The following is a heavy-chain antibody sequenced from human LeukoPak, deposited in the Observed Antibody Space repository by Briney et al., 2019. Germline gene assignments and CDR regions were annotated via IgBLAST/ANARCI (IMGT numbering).Heavy chain of an antibody. CDR3: TRTDSGTAIDY. V-gene: IGHV4-39*07. J-gene: IGHJ4*02. CDR1: GGSISSSSYY. D-gene: IGHD6-25*01. CDR2: IYYSGST. Sequence: SETLSLTCTVSGGSISSSSYYWGWIRQPPGKGLEWIGSIYYSGSTYYNPSLKSRVTISGDTSKNQFSLKLNSVTAADTAVYYCTRTDSGTAIDYWGLGTRVTVSS.